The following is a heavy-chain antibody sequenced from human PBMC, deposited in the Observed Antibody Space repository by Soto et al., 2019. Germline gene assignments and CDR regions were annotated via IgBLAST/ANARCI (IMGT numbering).Heavy chain of an antibody. V-gene: IGHV4-34*01. CDR1: GGSFSGYY. D-gene: IGHD2-8*01. J-gene: IGHJ4*02. CDR2: INHSGST. CDR3: ARSMVYATLASFDY. Sequence: SETLSLTCAVYGGSFSGYYWSWIRQPPGKGLEWIGEINHSGSTNYNPSLKSRVTISVDTSKYQFSLKLSSVTAADTAVYYCARSMVYATLASFDYWGRGTLVT.